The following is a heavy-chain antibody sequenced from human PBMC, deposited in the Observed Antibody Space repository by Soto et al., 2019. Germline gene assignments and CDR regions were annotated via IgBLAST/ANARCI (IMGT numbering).Heavy chain of an antibody. CDR1: RFSFSNYA. D-gene: IGHD3-3*01. J-gene: IGHJ6*02. CDR2: ISGRGAST. V-gene: IGHV3-23*01. CDR3: ARDHDFWSGYYQSYYGMDV. Sequence: GGSLRLSCAASRFSFSNYAMSWVRQAPGKGLEWVSTISGRGASTYYAESVKGRFTISRDNSKNTLYLQMNNLRAEDTGVYYCARDHDFWSGYYQSYYGMDVWGQGTTVTVSS.